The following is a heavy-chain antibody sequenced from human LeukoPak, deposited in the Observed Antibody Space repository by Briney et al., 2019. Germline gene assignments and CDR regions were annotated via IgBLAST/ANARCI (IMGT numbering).Heavy chain of an antibody. D-gene: IGHD2-8*02. CDR3: AKEYYVLLVYALGGSFDY. CDR2: INPNSGGT. J-gene: IGHJ4*02. V-gene: IGHV1-2*02. CDR1: GYTFTGYY. Sequence: ASVKVSCKASGYTFTGYYMHWVRQAPGQGLEWMGWINPNSGGTNYAQKFQGRVTMTRDTSISTAYMELSRLRSDDTAVYYCAKEYYVLLVYALGGSFDYWGRGTLVTVSS.